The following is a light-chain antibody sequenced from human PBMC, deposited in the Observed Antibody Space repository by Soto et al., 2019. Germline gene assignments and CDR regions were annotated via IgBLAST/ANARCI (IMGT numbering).Light chain of an antibody. CDR3: QQLNSYPYT. CDR1: QGISSY. J-gene: IGKJ2*01. CDR2: AAS. V-gene: IGKV1-9*01. Sequence: DIQLTQSPSFLSASVGDRVTITCRASQGISSYLAWYQQKPGKAPNLLIYAASTLQSGVPSRFSGSGSGTEFTLTISSLQPEDFATSYCQQLNSYPYTVGQGTKLEIK.